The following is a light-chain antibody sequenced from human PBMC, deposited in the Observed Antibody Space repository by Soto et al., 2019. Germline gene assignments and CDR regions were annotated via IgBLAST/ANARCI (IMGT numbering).Light chain of an antibody. V-gene: IGLV4-69*01. Sequence: QAVVTQSPSASASLGASVKLTCTLSSGHSSYAIAWHQQQPEKGPRYLMKLNSDGSHSKGDVIPDRFSVSSSGAERYLTISSLQSEDEADYYCQTWGTVVFGGGTKVTVL. J-gene: IGLJ2*01. CDR2: LNSDGSH. CDR1: SGHSSYA. CDR3: QTWGTVV.